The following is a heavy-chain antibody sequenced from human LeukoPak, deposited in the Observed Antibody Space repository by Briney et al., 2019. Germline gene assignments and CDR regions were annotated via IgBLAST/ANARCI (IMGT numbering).Heavy chain of an antibody. CDR2: IRYDGSNK. CDR3: AKFPTMYSSSSYFDY. Sequence: GGSLRLSCAASGFTFSSYGMHWVRQAPGKGLEWVAFIRYDGSNKYYADSVKGRFTISRDNSKNTLYLQMNSLRAEDTAVYYCAKFPTMYSSSSYFDYWGQGTLVTVSS. CDR1: GFTFSSYG. J-gene: IGHJ4*02. V-gene: IGHV3-30*02. D-gene: IGHD6-6*01.